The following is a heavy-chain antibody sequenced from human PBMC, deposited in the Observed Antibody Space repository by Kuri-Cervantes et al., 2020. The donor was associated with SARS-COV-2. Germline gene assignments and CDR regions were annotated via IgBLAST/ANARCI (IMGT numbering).Heavy chain of an antibody. Sequence: GGSLRLSCAASGFTFSSYCMHWVRQAPGKGLEWVAVIWYGGSNKYYADSVKGRFTISRENSKNTLYLQMNSLRAEDTAVYYCARASTYCSSTSCYDYYYMDVWGKGTTVTVSS. CDR2: IWYGGSNK. CDR1: GFTFSSYC. J-gene: IGHJ6*03. D-gene: IGHD2-2*01. V-gene: IGHV3-33*08. CDR3: ARASTYCSSTSCYDYYYMDV.